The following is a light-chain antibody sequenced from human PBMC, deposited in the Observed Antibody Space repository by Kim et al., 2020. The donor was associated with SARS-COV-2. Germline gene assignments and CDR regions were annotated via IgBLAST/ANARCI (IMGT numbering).Light chain of an antibody. V-gene: IGKV1-12*01. CDR2: SSS. J-gene: IGKJ3*01. CDR1: QDISTW. Sequence: DIQMTQSPSSVSASVGDRVTITCRASQDISTWLAWYQQQAGKAPKLLIYSSSSLPSGVTSRFSGSGSGTDFTLTISSLQPEDFATYYCQQSNSFPFTFGPGTKVDIK. CDR3: QQSNSFPFT.